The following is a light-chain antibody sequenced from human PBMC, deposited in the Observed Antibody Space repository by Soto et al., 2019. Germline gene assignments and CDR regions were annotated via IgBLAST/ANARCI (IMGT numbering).Light chain of an antibody. CDR1: NIGSKN. CDR2: RDS. J-gene: IGLJ1*01. Sequence: SYELTQPLSVSVALGQTARITCGGNNIGSKNVHWYQQKPGQAPVLVIYRDSNRPSGIPERFSGSNSGNTATLTISRAQAGDEGDYYCQVWHSGSDQYVFGAGTKLTVL. CDR3: QVWHSGSDQYV. V-gene: IGLV3-9*01.